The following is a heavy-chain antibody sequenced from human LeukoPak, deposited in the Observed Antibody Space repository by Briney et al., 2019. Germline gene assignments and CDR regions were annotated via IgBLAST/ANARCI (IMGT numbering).Heavy chain of an antibody. D-gene: IGHD4-11*01. V-gene: IGHV5-51*01. J-gene: IGHJ4*02. Sequence: GESLKISCKGPGYSFTSYWIGWVRQMPGKGLEWMGIIYPGDSDTRYSPSFQGQVTNSADKSISTAYLQWSSLKASDTAMYYCARPLNAGGVMTTVSYWGQGTLVTVSS. CDR3: ARPLNAGGVMTTVSY. CDR2: IYPGDSDT. CDR1: GYSFTSYW.